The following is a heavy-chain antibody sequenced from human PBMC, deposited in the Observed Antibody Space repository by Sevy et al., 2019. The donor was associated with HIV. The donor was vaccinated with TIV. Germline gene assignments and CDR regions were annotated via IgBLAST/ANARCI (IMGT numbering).Heavy chain of an antibody. Sequence: GGSLRLSCTISGITLGDHALSWVRQAPGKGLEWVGLVRRKSNGGATEYAASVKGRFTISRDDSKSIAYLQMNRLKIEDTAVYFCTRDLNIGYDYMRVFDDWGQGTLVTVSS. CDR3: TRDLNIGYDYMRVFDD. V-gene: IGHV3-49*04. D-gene: IGHD5-12*01. CDR2: VRRKSNGGAT. CDR1: GITLGDHA. J-gene: IGHJ4*02.